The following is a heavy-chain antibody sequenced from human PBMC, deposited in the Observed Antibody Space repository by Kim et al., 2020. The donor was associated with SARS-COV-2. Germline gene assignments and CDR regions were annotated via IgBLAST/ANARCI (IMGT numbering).Heavy chain of an antibody. V-gene: IGHV3-74*01. D-gene: IGHD3-22*01. CDR3: ARARPLPASGGYDY. Sequence: GGSLRLSCAASGFRFSNSWMHWVRQTPGKGLVWVSRINGDGNSITYADSVKGRFTISRDNSKNTLYLQMNSLRDEDTAIYFCARARPLPASGGYDYWGQGTLVTVSS. J-gene: IGHJ4*02. CDR1: GFRFSNSW. CDR2: INGDGNSI.